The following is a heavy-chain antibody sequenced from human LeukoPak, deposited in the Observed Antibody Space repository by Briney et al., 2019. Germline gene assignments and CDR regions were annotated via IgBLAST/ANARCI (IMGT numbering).Heavy chain of an antibody. CDR1: GGSFSGYY. CDR3: ASGSGYYYFDY. CDR2: INHSGST. J-gene: IGHJ4*02. D-gene: IGHD3-22*01. Sequence: SETLSLTCAVYGGSFSGYYWSWIRQPPGKGLEWIGEINHSGSTSYNPSLKSRVTISVDTSKNQFSLKLSSVTAADTAVYYCASGSGYYYFDYWGQGTLVTVSS. V-gene: IGHV4-34*01.